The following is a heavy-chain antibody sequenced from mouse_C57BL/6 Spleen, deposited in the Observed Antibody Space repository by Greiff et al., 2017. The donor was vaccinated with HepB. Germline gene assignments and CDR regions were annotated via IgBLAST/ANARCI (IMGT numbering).Heavy chain of an antibody. J-gene: IGHJ3*01. V-gene: IGHV1-50*01. D-gene: IGHD3-2*02. CDR2: IDPSDSYT. Sequence: QVQLQQPGAELVKPGASVKLSCKASGYTFTSYWMQWVKPRSGQGLEWVGEIDPSDSYTNYNQKFKGKATWTVDTSTNTAYMQLSSLTSEGSAVYYCARNSSGCPVAYWGQGTPVTVSA. CDR3: ARNSSGCPVAY. CDR1: GYTFTSYW.